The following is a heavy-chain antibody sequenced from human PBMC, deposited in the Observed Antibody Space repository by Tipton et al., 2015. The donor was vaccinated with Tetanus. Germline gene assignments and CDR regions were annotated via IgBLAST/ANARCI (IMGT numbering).Heavy chain of an antibody. D-gene: IGHD4-17*01. Sequence: QLVQSGAEVKKPGASVKVSCKASGYTFTSYGISWVRQAPGQGLEWMGWISAYNGNTNYAQKLQGRVTMTTDTSTSPAYMGLRRLRSDDTAVYYCARVDYGDPRGAFDIWGQGTMVTVSS. CDR2: ISAYNGNT. J-gene: IGHJ3*02. CDR3: ARVDYGDPRGAFDI. V-gene: IGHV1-18*01. CDR1: GYTFTSYG.